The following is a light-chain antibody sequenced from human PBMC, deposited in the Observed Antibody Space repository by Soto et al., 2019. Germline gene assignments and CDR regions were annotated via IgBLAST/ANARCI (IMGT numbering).Light chain of an antibody. Sequence: EIVMTQSPATLSLSPGERASLSCRASHSVFSNLAWYHQKHGQAPRLLIYGASTMATGIPARFSGSGSGTEFTLTISRLQAEDFAVYYCQQYTNWPMYTFGQGTKLEI. CDR3: QQYTNWPMYT. J-gene: IGKJ2*01. CDR1: HSVFSN. V-gene: IGKV3-15*01. CDR2: GAS.